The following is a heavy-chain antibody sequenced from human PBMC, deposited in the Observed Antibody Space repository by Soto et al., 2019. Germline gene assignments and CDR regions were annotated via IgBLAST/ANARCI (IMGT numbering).Heavy chain of an antibody. CDR3: ARQAIAVAPLYYYCGMDV. CDR1: GYSFTSYW. Sequence: PGESLKISCKGSGYSFTSYWIGWVRQMPGKGLEWMGIIYPGDSDTRYSPSFQGQVTISADKSISTAYLQWSSLKASDTAMYYCARQAIAVAPLYYYCGMDVWGQGTTVTVSS. J-gene: IGHJ6*02. V-gene: IGHV5-51*01. CDR2: IYPGDSDT. D-gene: IGHD6-19*01.